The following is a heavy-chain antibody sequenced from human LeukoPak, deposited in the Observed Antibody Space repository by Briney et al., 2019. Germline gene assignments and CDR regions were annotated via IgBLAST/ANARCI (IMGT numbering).Heavy chain of an antibody. CDR2: ISSSSSYI. V-gene: IGHV3-21*01. J-gene: IGHJ4*02. Sequence: GGSLRLSCAASGFTFSSYSMNWVRQAPGKGLEWVSSISSSSSYIYYADSVKGRFTISRDNARNSLYLQMNSLRAEDTAVYYCARLKAAAGRTFDYWGQGTLVTVSS. CDR1: GFTFSSYS. D-gene: IGHD6-13*01. CDR3: ARLKAAAGRTFDY.